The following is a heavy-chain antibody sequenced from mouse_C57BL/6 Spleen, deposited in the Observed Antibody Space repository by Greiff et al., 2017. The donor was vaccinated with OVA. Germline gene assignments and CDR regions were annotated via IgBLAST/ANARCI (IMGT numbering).Heavy chain of an antibody. D-gene: IGHD2-1*01. CDR2: IDPETGGT. Sequence: SGAELVRPGASVTLSCKASGYTFTDYEMHWVKQTPVHGLEWIGAIDPETGGTAYNPKFKGKAILTADKSSSTAYMELRSLTSEDSAVYYRTRHYGIFFGYWGKGTTLSAST. CDR1: GYTFTDYE. CDR3: TRHYGIFFGY. V-gene: IGHV1-15*01. J-gene: IGHJ2*01.